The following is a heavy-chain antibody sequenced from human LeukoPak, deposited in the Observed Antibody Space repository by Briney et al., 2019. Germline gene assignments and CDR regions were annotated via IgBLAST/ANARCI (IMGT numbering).Heavy chain of an antibody. CDR1: GDSVSINSAA. CDR3: ARDVSSGWYSWFDP. V-gene: IGHV6-1*01. D-gene: IGHD6-19*01. J-gene: IGHJ5*02. Sequence: SPTLSLTFAISGDSVSINSAAWNWIRQSPSRGLEWLGRTYYRSKWYNDYAVSVKSRITINPDTSKNQFSLQLNSVTPEDTAVYYCARDVSSGWYSWFDPWGQGTLVTVSS. CDR2: TYYRSKWYN.